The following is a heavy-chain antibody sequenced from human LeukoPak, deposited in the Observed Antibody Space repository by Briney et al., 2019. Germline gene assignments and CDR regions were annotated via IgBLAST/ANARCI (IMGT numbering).Heavy chain of an antibody. D-gene: IGHD2/OR15-2a*01. CDR3: ARANSTSDYYYYYYGMDV. V-gene: IGHV3-48*04. J-gene: IGHJ6*02. CDR1: GFTFSSYS. CDR2: ISSSSSTI. Sequence: GGSLRLSCAASGFTFSSYSMNWVRQAPGKGLEWVSYISSSSSTIYYADSVKGRFTISRDNAKNSLHLQMNSLRAEDTAVYYCARANSTSDYYYYYYGMDVWGQGTTVTVSS.